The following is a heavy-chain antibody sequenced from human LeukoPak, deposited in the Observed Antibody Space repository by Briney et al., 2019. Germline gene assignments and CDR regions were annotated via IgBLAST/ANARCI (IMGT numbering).Heavy chain of an antibody. CDR2: ISGSGGDT. CDR1: GFTFSTYP. CDR3: AKDTGPKIDY. J-gene: IGHJ4*02. Sequence: GGSLRLSCAASGFTFSTYPMSWVRQAPGKGLEWVSAISGSGGDTYYADSVKGRFTISRDNSKNTLYLQMNSLRAEDTAVYYCAKDTGPKIDYWGQGTLVTVSS. V-gene: IGHV3-23*01. D-gene: IGHD4-17*01.